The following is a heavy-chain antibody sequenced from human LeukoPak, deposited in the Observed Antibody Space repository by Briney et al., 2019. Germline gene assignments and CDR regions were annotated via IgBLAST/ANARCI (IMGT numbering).Heavy chain of an antibody. CDR1: GYTFTSYG. D-gene: IGHD6-19*01. J-gene: IGHJ4*02. CDR2: ISAYNGDT. CDR3: ARVSTSYSSGFDY. Sequence: GASVKVSCKPSGYTFTSYGISWVRQAPGHGLEWMGWISAYNGDTKHAQKFLGRVTMTTETSTSTAYMELSSLRSEDTAVYYCARVSTSYSSGFDYWGQGTLVTVSS. V-gene: IGHV1-18*01.